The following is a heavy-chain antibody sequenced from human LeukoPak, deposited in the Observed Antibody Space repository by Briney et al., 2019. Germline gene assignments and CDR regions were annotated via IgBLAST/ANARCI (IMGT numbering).Heavy chain of an antibody. V-gene: IGHV3-23*01. CDR1: GFTFSSYA. J-gene: IGHJ4*02. D-gene: IGHD6-19*01. Sequence: GGSLRLSCAASGFTFSSYAMSWVRQAPGKGLEWVSAISGSGGSTYYADSVKGRFTISRDNSKNTLYLQMNSLRAEDTAVYYCAKEIRSYSSGWYYFDYWGQGTLVTVSS. CDR2: ISGSGGST. CDR3: AKEIRSYSSGWYYFDY.